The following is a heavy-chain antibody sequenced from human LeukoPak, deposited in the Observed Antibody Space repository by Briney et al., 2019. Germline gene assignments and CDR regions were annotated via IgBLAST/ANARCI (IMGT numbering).Heavy chain of an antibody. CDR1: GFTFSSYE. Sequence: GGSLRLSCSASGFTFSSYEMNWVRQAPGKGLEWVSYISSSGSITYYADSVKGRFTISGDKSKNTLYLQMNSLRPEDTAFYYCARGPGPIAGAKNPFDIWGQGTMVTVSS. V-gene: IGHV3-48*03. D-gene: IGHD1-26*01. CDR2: ISSSGSIT. CDR3: ARGPGPIAGAKNPFDI. J-gene: IGHJ3*02.